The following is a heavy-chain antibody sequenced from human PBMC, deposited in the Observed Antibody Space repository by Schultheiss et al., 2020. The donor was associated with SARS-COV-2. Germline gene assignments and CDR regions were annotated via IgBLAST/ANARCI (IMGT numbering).Heavy chain of an antibody. Sequence: SQTLSLTCTVSGGSISSYYWSWIRQPPGKGLEWIGYMYYSGSTNYNPSLKSRVTMSVDTSKNQFSLKLSSVTAADTAVYYCARDLYYYGSGKTRFDPWGQGTLVTVSS. D-gene: IGHD3-10*01. CDR3: ARDLYYYGSGKTRFDP. CDR2: MYYSGST. CDR1: GGSISSYY. J-gene: IGHJ5*02. V-gene: IGHV4-59*12.